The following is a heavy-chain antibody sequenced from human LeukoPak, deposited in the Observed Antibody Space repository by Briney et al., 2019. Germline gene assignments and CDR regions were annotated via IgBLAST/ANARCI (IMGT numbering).Heavy chain of an antibody. Sequence: GGSLRLSCAASGFTFSSHSINWVRQAPGKGLEWVSSISGDSTYIYYADSVRGRFTISRDNAKNSMYLQMTSLRAEDTAMYYCARGPGLAVALLQHWGQGTLVTVSS. CDR2: ISGDSTYI. D-gene: IGHD6-19*01. J-gene: IGHJ1*01. V-gene: IGHV3-21*01. CDR1: GFTFSSHS. CDR3: ARGPGLAVALLQH.